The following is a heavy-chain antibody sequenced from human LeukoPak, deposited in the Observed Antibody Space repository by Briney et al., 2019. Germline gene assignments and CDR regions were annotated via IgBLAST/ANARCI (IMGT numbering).Heavy chain of an antibody. Sequence: GGSLRLSCAASGFTFSSYAMHWVRQAPGKGLEWVAVISYDGSNKYYADSVKGRFTISRDNSKTTLYLEMNSLRVEDSAIYYCSKDGRGIITGTSFDYWGQGTLVTVSS. J-gene: IGHJ4*02. D-gene: IGHD1-7*01. CDR1: GFTFSSYA. CDR2: ISYDGSNK. CDR3: SKDGRGIITGTSFDY. V-gene: IGHV3-30-3*01.